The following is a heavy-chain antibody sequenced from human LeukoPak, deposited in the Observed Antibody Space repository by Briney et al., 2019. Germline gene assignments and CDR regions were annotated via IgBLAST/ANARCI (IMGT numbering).Heavy chain of an antibody. Sequence: ASVKVSCKSSGYTFTDYYIHWVRQAPGQGLEWMGWISPSSGGTNYAQNFQGRVTLTRDTSIRTVYMELSSLRSDDTAVYYCARGLVGNAYDFDYWGQGTLVPVSS. CDR3: ARGLVGNAYDFDY. J-gene: IGHJ4*02. CDR2: ISPSSGGT. D-gene: IGHD1-26*01. CDR1: GYTFTDYY. V-gene: IGHV1-2*02.